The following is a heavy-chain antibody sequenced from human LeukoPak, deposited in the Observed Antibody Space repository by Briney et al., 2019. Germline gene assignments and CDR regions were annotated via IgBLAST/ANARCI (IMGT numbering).Heavy chain of an antibody. CDR2: IPYDGSNK. V-gene: IGHV3-30*02. J-gene: IGHJ4*02. Sequence: GGSLRLSCAASGFTFCTSGMHWVRQAPGKGLDWVASIPYDGSNKYYTDSVKGRFTISRDNSKNILYLQMNGLRAEDTAVYYCAKSDINWGQGTLVTVAS. CDR1: GFTFCTSG. CDR3: AKSDIN.